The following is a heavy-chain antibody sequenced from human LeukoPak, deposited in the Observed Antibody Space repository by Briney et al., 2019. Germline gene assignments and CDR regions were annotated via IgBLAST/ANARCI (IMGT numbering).Heavy chain of an antibody. D-gene: IGHD1-1*01. CDR1: GGSFSGSY. Sequence: PSETLSLTCAVFGGSFSGSYWTWIRQPPGRGLEWIGDINDGGSTNYNPSLKSRVTISIDSSKNQFSLKLRSVTAADTAVYYCARRLTVIGRNDVDSWGQGTLVTVSS. J-gene: IGHJ4*02. CDR3: ARRLTVIGRNDVDS. V-gene: IGHV4-34*01. CDR2: INDGGST.